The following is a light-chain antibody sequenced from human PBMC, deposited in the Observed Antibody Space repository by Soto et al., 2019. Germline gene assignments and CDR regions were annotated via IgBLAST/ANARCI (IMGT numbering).Light chain of an antibody. CDR1: QSVSSSY. Sequence: EIVLTQSPGTLSLSPGERATLSCRASQSVSSSYLAWYQQKPGQARRLLIYGASGRATGIPDRFSGSGSGTDFTLTISRLEPEDFAVYYCQQYGSSPPVTFGQGTRLEIK. J-gene: IGKJ5*01. CDR3: QQYGSSPPVT. V-gene: IGKV3-20*01. CDR2: GAS.